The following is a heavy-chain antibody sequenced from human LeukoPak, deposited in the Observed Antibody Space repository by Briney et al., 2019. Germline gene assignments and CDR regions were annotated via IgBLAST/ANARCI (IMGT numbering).Heavy chain of an antibody. V-gene: IGHV3-21*01. CDR2: ISSSSSYI. CDR3: ASPSGSDDAFDI. Sequence: GGSLRLSCAASGFTFSSYSMNWVRQAPGKGLEWVSSISSSSSYIYYADSVKGRFTISRDNAKNSLYLQMNSLRAGDTAVYYCASPSGSDDAFDIWGQGTMVTVSS. D-gene: IGHD1-26*01. CDR1: GFTFSSYS. J-gene: IGHJ3*02.